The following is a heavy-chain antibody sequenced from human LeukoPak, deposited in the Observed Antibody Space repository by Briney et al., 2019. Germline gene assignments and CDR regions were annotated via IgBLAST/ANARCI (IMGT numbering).Heavy chain of an antibody. CDR2: IYYSGST. CDR3: ARDADSAFDY. Sequence: SETLSLTCTVSGGSISSYYWSWIRQPPGKGLEWIGYIYYSGSTNYNPSLKSRVTISVDTSKNQFSLKLSSVTAADTAVYYCARDADSAFDYWGQGTLVTVSS. D-gene: IGHD2-21*01. V-gene: IGHV4-59*12. CDR1: GGSISSYY. J-gene: IGHJ4*02.